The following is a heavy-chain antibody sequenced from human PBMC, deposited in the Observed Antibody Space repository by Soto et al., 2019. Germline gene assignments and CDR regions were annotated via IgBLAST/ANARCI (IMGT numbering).Heavy chain of an antibody. CDR1: GFTFSTYA. V-gene: IGHV3-23*01. D-gene: IGHD1-26*01. CDR2: ISGSGSKT. J-gene: IGHJ4*02. CDR3: ARDPAHAYYTLCYYYDY. Sequence: EVQLLESGGGLVQPGGSLRLSCVASGFTFSTYAMSWVRQAPGKGLEWVSSISGSGSKTYYADSVKGRFTISRDDSKSTLYLKMNSLRAEDTAVYYCARDPAHAYYTLCYYYDYWGQGALVTVSS.